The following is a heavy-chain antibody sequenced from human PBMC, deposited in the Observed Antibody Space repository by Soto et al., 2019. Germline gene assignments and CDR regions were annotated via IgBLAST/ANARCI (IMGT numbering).Heavy chain of an antibody. V-gene: IGHV4-30-2*01. CDR3: ANSPYCGGDCALYFDY. CDR1: GGSISSGGYS. Sequence: SETLSLTCAVSGGSISSGGYSWSWTRQPPGKGLEWIGYIYHSGSTYYNPSLKSRVTISVDRSKNQFSLKLSSVTAADTAVYYCANSPYCGGDCALYFDYWGQGTLVTVSS. J-gene: IGHJ4*02. D-gene: IGHD2-21*02. CDR2: IYHSGST.